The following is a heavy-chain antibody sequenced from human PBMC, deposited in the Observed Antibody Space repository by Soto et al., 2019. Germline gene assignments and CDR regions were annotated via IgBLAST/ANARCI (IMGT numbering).Heavy chain of an antibody. J-gene: IGHJ4*02. CDR2: IWYDGSNK. CDR3: ARNDPIGYFDY. CDR1: GFTFSSYG. V-gene: IGHV3-33*01. Sequence: GGSLRLSCAASGFTFSSYGMHWVRQAPGKGLEWVAVIWYDGSNKYYADSVKGRFTISRDNSKNTLYLQMNSLRAEDTAVYYCARNDPIGYFDYWGQGTLVTVSS. D-gene: IGHD3-10*01.